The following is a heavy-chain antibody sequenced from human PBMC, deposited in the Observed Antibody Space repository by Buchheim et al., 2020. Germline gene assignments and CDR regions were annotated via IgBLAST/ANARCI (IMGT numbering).Heavy chain of an antibody. CDR2: ISYDGSYK. Sequence: VQLVESGGGVVQPGRSLRLSCAASGFTFSSHAMHWVRQPPGKGLEWVAIISYDGSYKYYPDSVKGRFTVSRDNFQNTLFLQMNSLRAEDTAVYYCGAEVGSREFDNWGQGTL. J-gene: IGHJ4*02. CDR1: GFTFSSHA. CDR3: GAEVGSREFDN. V-gene: IGHV3-30*03. D-gene: IGHD2-2*01.